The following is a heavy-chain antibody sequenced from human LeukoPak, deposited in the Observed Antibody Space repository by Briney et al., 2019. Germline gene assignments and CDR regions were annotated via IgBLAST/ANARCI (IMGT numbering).Heavy chain of an antibody. J-gene: IGHJ4*02. CDR3: AHRSQVLVGATALYYFDY. CDR1: GFSLSTSGVG. Sequence: GSGPTLVNPTQTLTLTCTFSGFSLSTSGVGVGWIRQPPGKALEWLALIYWNDDKRYSPSLKSRLTITKDTSKNQVVLTMTNMDPVDTATNYCAHRSQVLVGATALYYFDYWGQGTLVTVSS. V-gene: IGHV2-5*01. D-gene: IGHD1-26*01. CDR2: IYWNDDK.